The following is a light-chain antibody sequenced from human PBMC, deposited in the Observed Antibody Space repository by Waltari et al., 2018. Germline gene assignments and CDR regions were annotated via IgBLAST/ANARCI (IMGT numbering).Light chain of an antibody. CDR3: QQRTDWPPLT. V-gene: IGKV3-11*01. CDR1: QSVGTY. J-gene: IGKJ4*01. CDR2: DAS. Sequence: EIVLTQSPATLSLSPGARATPSCRASQSVGTYLPWYQQKPGQAPRPPISDASYRASGIPARFSGSGSGTDFTLTISSLEPEDFAIYYCQQRTDWPPLTFGGGTKVEIK.